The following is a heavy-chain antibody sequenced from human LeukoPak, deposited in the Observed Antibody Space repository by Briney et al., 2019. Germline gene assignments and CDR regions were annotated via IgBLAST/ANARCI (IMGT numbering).Heavy chain of an antibody. D-gene: IGHD3-9*01. V-gene: IGHV1-2*02. CDR3: ARERRYGGTARDFDD. CDR2: INPNSGGT. CDR1: GYTFTGYY. J-gene: IGHJ4*02. Sequence: ASVKVSCKASGYTFTGYYMHWVRQAPGQGLEWMGWINPNSGGTNYAQKFQGRVTMTRDTSISTAYMELSGLRSDDPAVYYCARERRYGGTARDFDDWCQGTLVFVSS.